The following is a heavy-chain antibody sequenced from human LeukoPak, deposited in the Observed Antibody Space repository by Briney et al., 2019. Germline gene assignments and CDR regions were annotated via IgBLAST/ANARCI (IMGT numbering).Heavy chain of an antibody. CDR2: ISSSGSTI. Sequence: GGSLRLSCAASGFTFSSYEMNWVRQAPGKGLEWVSYISSSGSTIYYADSVEGRFTISRDNAKNSLYLQMNSLRAEDTAVYYCARYDIAAAGPYFDYWGQGTLVTVSS. CDR1: GFTFSSYE. CDR3: ARYDIAAAGPYFDY. J-gene: IGHJ4*02. D-gene: IGHD6-13*01. V-gene: IGHV3-48*03.